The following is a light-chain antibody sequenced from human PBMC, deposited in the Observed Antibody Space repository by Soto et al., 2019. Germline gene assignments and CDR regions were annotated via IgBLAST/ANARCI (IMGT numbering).Light chain of an antibody. CDR1: QSISIY. V-gene: IGKV3-11*01. CDR3: QNHNNAPWT. Sequence: EIVLTQSPATLSLSPGERATLSCRASQSISIYLAWYQQKPGQSPRLLIFDASNRAAGIPARFSGSGSGTDFTLTISSLEPEDFAVYYCQNHNNAPWTFGQGTKVEIQ. J-gene: IGKJ1*01. CDR2: DAS.